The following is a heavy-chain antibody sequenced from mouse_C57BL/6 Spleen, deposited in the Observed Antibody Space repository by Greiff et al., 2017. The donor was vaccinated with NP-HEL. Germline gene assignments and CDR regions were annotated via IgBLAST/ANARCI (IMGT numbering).Heavy chain of an antibody. J-gene: IGHJ2*01. CDR1: GYSFTGYF. D-gene: IGHD2-5*01. Sequence: EVQLVESGPELVKPGDSVKISCKASGYSFTGYFMNWVMQSHGKSLEWIGRINPYNGDTFYNQKFKGKATLTVDKSSSTAHMELRSLTSEDSAVYYCARFIDYSNYVAFDYWGQGTTLTVSS. CDR3: ARFIDYSNYVAFDY. V-gene: IGHV1-20*01. CDR2: INPYNGDT.